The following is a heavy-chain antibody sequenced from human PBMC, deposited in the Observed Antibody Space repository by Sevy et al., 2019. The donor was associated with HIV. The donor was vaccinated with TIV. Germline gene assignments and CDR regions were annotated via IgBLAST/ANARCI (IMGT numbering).Heavy chain of an antibody. J-gene: IGHJ4*02. CDR2: INHSGST. CDR3: ARGEGDLTI. Sequence: SETLSLTCAVYGGSFSGYYWSWIRQPPGKGLECIGEINHSGSTNYNPSLKSRVTISVDTSKNQFSLKLSSVTAADTAVYYCARGEGDLTIWGQGTLVTVSS. CDR1: GGSFSGYY. V-gene: IGHV4-34*01. D-gene: IGHD3-3*01.